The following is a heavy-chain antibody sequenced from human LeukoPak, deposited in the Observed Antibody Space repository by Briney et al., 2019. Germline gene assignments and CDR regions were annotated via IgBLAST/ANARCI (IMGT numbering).Heavy chain of an antibody. D-gene: IGHD3-10*01. CDR1: GYSFTSYW. V-gene: IGHV5-51*01. CDR3: ARDQTRGSGSYYKIQRGGSDY. CDR2: IYPGDSDT. J-gene: IGHJ4*02. Sequence: GESLKISCKGSGYSFTSYWIGWVRQMPGKGLEWMGIIYPGDSDTRYSPSFQGQVTISADKSISTAYLQWSSLKASDTAMYYCARDQTRGSGSYYKIQRGGSDYWGQGTLVTVSS.